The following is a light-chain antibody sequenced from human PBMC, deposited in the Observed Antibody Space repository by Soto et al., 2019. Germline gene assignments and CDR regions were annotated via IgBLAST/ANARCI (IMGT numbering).Light chain of an antibody. J-gene: IGKJ2*01. CDR2: SAS. V-gene: IGKV1-39*01. CDR3: QQSYSTPRGYT. Sequence: EIQMTQSPSSLSASVGDRVTITCRASQSISSYLNWYQQKQGKAPKRLIYSASSLQSGVPSRFSGSGSGTDFTLTISSLQPEDFATYYCQQSYSTPRGYTFGQGTKLEIK. CDR1: QSISSY.